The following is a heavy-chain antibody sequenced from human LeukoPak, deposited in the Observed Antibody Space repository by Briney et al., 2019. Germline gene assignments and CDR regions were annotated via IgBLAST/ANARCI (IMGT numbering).Heavy chain of an antibody. J-gene: IGHJ6*02. CDR2: IRSDGADI. CDR3: ARNNGMDV. V-gene: IGHV3-74*03. Sequence: TGGSLRLSCAASGFIFSDYWMHWVRQTPGKGLVWVSRIRSDGADIQYADSVRGRFTISKDNAKNSLYLQMNSLRAEDTALYHCARNNGMDVWGQGTTVIVSS. CDR1: GFIFSDYW.